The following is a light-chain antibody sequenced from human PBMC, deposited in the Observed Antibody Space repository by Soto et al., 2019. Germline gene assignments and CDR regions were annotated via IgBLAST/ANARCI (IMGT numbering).Light chain of an antibody. CDR1: QSISSY. CDR2: EAS. J-gene: IGKJ5*01. Sequence: IVLTQSPVTLSLSPGERATLSCRASQSISSYLAWYQQKPGQAPRLLIYEASNRATGIPARFSGSGSGTDFTLTISSLQAEDFAVYYCQQRFNWQVTFGQGTRLEIK. V-gene: IGKV3-11*01. CDR3: QQRFNWQVT.